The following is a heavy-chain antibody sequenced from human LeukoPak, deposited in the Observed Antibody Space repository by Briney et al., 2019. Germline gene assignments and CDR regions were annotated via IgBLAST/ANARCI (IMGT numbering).Heavy chain of an antibody. V-gene: IGHV3-74*01. CDR2: INSDGSST. D-gene: IGHD3-16*01. J-gene: IGHJ4*02. Sequence: GGSLRLSCAASGFTFSSYWMHWVRQAPGKGLVWVSRINSDGSSTSHADSVKGRFTISRDNAKNTLYLQMNSLRAEDTAVYYCAKGGTYRDYFDYWGQGTLVTVSS. CDR1: GFTFSSYW. CDR3: AKGGTYRDYFDY.